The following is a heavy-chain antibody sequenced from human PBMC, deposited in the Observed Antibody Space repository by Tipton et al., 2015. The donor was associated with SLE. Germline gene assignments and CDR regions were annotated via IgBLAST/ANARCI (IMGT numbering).Heavy chain of an antibody. J-gene: IGHJ4*02. CDR2: IYYSGGT. CDR1: GGSISNYY. Sequence: LRLSCTVSGGSISNYYWTWIRRPPGKGLEWIGYIYYSGGTNYNPSLKSRVTISVDTSKNQFSLKLNSVTAADTAVYYCARSYYDFWSASVRGYFDYWGQGTLVTVSS. V-gene: IGHV4-59*01. CDR3: ARSYYDFWSASVRGYFDY. D-gene: IGHD3-3*01.